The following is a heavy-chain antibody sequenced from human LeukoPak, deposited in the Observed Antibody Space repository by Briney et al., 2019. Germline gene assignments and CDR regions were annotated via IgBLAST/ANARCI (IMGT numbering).Heavy chain of an antibody. D-gene: IGHD1-26*01. CDR3: ARGILRVYYYYMDV. CDR1: GGTFSSYA. Sequence: GSSVKVSCKASGGTFSSYAISWVRQAPGQGLEWMGGIIPIFGTANYAQKFQGRVTITTDESTGTAYMELSSLRSEDTAVYYCARGILRVYYYYMDVWGKGTTVTVSS. CDR2: IIPIFGTA. J-gene: IGHJ6*03. V-gene: IGHV1-69*05.